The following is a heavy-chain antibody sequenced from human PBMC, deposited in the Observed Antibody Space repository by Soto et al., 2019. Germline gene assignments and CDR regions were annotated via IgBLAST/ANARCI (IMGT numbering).Heavy chain of an antibody. Sequence: EVQLLETGGGLAQPGGSLRLSCVASGFTFNYYDMSWVRQAPGKGLEWVSTISSTGVTTYYADSVKGRFTISRDNFKNTLWLQINSLRAKDTAVYYCADPVPAATHYAYYNMDVWGQGTTVTVS. CDR2: ISSTGVTT. J-gene: IGHJ6*02. CDR3: ADPVPAATHYAYYNMDV. CDR1: GFTFNYYD. V-gene: IGHV3-23*01. D-gene: IGHD2-2*01.